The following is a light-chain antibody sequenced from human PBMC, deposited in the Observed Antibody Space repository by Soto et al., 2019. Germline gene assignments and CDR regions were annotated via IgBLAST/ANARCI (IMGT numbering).Light chain of an antibody. CDR2: GAS. J-gene: IGKJ5*01. Sequence: EIVMTQSPATLSVSPGERATLSCRASQSISTNLAWYQQKPGQAPRLLIYGASTRATGIPARFSGSGSGTDFTLTISSLQSEDLAVYYCQQYNIWPPITFGQGTRLEIK. CDR1: QSISTN. CDR3: QQYNIWPPIT. V-gene: IGKV3-15*01.